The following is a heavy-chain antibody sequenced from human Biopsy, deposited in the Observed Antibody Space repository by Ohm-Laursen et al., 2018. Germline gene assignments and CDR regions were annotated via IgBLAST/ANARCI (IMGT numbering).Heavy chain of an antibody. Sequence: SVKVSCTVSSYTFTDYNIHWMRQAPGQGLEWLGYINCKTGATNYAQKFQGTVTMTRDTSISTAYLALGSLRSADTAIYYCARDPLNGHKHFDYWGQGSLVTVSS. CDR1: SYTFTDYN. J-gene: IGHJ4*02. V-gene: IGHV1-2*02. D-gene: IGHD2-8*01. CDR2: INCKTGAT. CDR3: ARDPLNGHKHFDY.